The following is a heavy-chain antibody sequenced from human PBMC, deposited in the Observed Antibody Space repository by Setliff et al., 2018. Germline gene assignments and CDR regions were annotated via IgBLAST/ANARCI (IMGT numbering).Heavy chain of an antibody. CDR3: ARSFSRREKFLLDY. Sequence: PSEPLSLTCAVSGGSFSGYYWSWIRQPPGKRLEWIGEIMHGGRTNSNPSLXSRVTISMDTSKIQFSLKVSSVTAADTSVYYCARSFSRREKFLLDYWGQGALVTVSS. J-gene: IGHJ4*02. CDR2: IMHGGRT. CDR1: GGSFSGYY. V-gene: IGHV4-34*12.